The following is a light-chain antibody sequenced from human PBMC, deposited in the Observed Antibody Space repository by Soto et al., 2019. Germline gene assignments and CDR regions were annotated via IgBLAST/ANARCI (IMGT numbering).Light chain of an antibody. J-gene: IGKJ5*01. V-gene: IGKV4-1*01. Sequence: DIVMTQSPDSLAVSLGERATINCKSSQSILSSSNNKNYLAWYQQKPGQPPKLLISWASMRDSGVPDRFSGSGSGAEFTLTINSLQAEDVAVYYCQQYYNSPITFGQGTRLEIK. CDR3: QQYYNSPIT. CDR1: QSILSSSNNKNY. CDR2: WAS.